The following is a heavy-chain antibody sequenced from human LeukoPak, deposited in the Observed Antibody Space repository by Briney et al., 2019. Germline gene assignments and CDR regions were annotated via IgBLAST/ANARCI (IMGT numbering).Heavy chain of an antibody. V-gene: IGHV4-34*01. J-gene: IGHJ4*02. CDR2: INHSGST. Sequence: SETLSLTCAVYGGSFSGYYWSWIRQPTGKGLEWIGEINHSGSTNYNPSLKSRVTISVDTSKNQFSLKLSSVTAADTAVYYCARAGYSSSLMEGYFDYWGQGTLVTVSS. CDR1: GGSFSGYY. D-gene: IGHD6-6*01. CDR3: ARAGYSSSLMEGYFDY.